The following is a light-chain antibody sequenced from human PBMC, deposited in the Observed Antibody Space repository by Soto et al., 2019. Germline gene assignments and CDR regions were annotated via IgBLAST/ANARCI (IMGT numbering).Light chain of an antibody. V-gene: IGLV2-11*01. CDR2: DVN. CDR1: SSDVGGYNY. Sequence: QSSLTQPRSVSGSPGQSVTISCTGTSSDVGGYNYVSWYQQHPGKAPKLMIYDVNKRPSGVPDRFSGSKSGNTASLTITGLQAEDEADYYCCSYAGSPYVFGTGTKVPVL. J-gene: IGLJ1*01. CDR3: CSYAGSPYV.